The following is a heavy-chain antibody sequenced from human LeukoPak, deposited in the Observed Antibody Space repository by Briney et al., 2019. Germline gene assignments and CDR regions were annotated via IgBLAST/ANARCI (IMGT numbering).Heavy chain of an antibody. D-gene: IGHD2-15*01. V-gene: IGHV4-59*11. CDR3: GRDALVGYFSYYYIDV. Sequence: SETLSLTCTVSDGPIRSHYWTWIRQSPLKGLEWIGDISNSGSTKYNPSLKSRVTISIDTSKSQFSLRLTSVTAADTAVYYCGRDALVGYFSYYYIDVWGKGTTVAVSS. CDR1: DGPIRSHY. J-gene: IGHJ6*03. CDR2: ISNSGST.